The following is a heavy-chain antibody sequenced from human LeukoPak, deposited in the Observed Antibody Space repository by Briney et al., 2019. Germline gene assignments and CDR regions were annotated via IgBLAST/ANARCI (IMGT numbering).Heavy chain of an antibody. J-gene: IGHJ4*02. CDR2: IYSGGST. V-gene: IGHV3-53*01. Sequence: PGGSLRLSCAASGFTFSSYWMSWVRQAPGKGLEWVSVIYSGGSTYYADSVKGRFTISRDNSKNTLYLQMNSLRAEDTAVYYCARAPEPLYYYDSSGYYRWGQGTLVTVSS. D-gene: IGHD3-22*01. CDR1: GFTFSSYW. CDR3: ARAPEPLYYYDSSGYYR.